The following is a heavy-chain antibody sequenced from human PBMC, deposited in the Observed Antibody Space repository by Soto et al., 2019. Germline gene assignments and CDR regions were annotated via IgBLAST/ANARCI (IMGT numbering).Heavy chain of an antibody. CDR2: IIPIFGTA. D-gene: IGHD1-26*01. V-gene: IGHV1-69*13. Sequence: ASVKVSCKASGGTFSSYAISWVRQAPGQGLEWMGGIIPIFGTANYAQKFQGRVTITADESTSTAYMELSSLRSEDTAVYYCARDSGSYSYVDYWGQGTLVTVS. CDR3: ARDSGSYSYVDY. J-gene: IGHJ4*02. CDR1: GGTFSSYA.